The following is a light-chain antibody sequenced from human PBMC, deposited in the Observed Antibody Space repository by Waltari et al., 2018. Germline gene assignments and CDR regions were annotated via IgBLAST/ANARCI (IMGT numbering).Light chain of an antibody. V-gene: IGKV3-20*01. CDR1: QAGSTSY. CDR2: GAS. Sequence: EIVLTQSPGTLSLSPGERGTLSCRASQAGSTSYLVWYQQKPGQAPRLLIYGASRRATGIPDRFSGSGSGTDFTLTISRLEPEDFAMYYCQQYGDSMTFGQGTKVEIK. J-gene: IGKJ1*01. CDR3: QQYGDSMT.